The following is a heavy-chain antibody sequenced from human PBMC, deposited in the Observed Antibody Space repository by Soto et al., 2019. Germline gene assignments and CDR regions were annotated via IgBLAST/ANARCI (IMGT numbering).Heavy chain of an antibody. CDR2: ISYDGDHK. Sequence: QVHLVESGGGMVQPGGSLRLSCTPSGFTFRNYGLLWVRQAPGKGLEWVALISYDGDHKYYPDSARGRFTVSRDNLNYMLFLQIDSLTPEDTAGYNGAKKRVGYAANSDALDVWGQGTTVPFS. D-gene: IGHD5-12*01. J-gene: IGHJ6*02. V-gene: IGHV3-30*18. CDR1: GFTFRNYG. CDR3: AKKRVGYAANSDALDV.